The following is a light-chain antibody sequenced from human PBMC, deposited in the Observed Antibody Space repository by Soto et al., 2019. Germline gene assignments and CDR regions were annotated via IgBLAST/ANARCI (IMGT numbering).Light chain of an antibody. Sequence: EIVMTQSPATLSVSPGERATLSCRASQSVGSKLAWYQQKPGQAPRLLIYGASTRATGVPARFSGSGSGTEFTLTISSLQSEDFAIYYCQHYIKWPLTFGGGTKAEIK. CDR3: QHYIKWPLT. J-gene: IGKJ4*01. CDR2: GAS. CDR1: QSVGSK. V-gene: IGKV3-15*01.